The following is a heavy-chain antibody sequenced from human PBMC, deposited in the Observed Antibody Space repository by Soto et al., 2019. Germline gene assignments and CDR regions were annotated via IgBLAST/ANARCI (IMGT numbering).Heavy chain of an antibody. Sequence: ASVKVSCKASGYTFTSYDINWVRQATGQGLEWMGWMNPNSGNTGYAQKFQGRVTMTRNTSISTAYMELSSLRSEDTAVYYCARARLLQVSNRYGMDVWGQGTTVTVSS. V-gene: IGHV1-8*01. J-gene: IGHJ6*02. D-gene: IGHD1-1*01. CDR2: MNPNSGNT. CDR1: GYTFTSYD. CDR3: ARARLLQVSNRYGMDV.